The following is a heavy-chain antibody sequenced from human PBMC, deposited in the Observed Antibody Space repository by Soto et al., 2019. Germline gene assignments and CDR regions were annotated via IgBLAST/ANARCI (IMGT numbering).Heavy chain of an antibody. CDR3: ARSVDDWFDP. D-gene: IGHD5-12*01. CDR1: GGSIIRSSSY. J-gene: IGHJ5*02. CDR2: IYYSGST. Sequence: SESRFLTCPVSGGSIIRSSSYWVWIRQPPGKGLEWIGSIYYSGSTYYNPSHKSRVTISVDTSKNQFSLKLSSVTAADTAVYYCARSVDDWFDPWGQGTLVPVSP. V-gene: IGHV4-39*01.